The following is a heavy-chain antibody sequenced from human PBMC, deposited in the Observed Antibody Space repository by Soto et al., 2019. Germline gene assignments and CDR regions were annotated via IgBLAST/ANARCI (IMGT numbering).Heavy chain of an antibody. Sequence: QVQLVQSGAEVKKPGCSVKVSCKASGGTFNNYAMKWVRQAPGQGLEWMGGIIPIFGTSNYAQKLQGRVTITADESTTIVYMKLTSMRSEDTAVYYCGRVKMREMATILRDKWFAPWGQGTLVTVTS. CDR3: GRVKMREMATILRDKWFAP. D-gene: IGHD5-12*01. V-gene: IGHV1-69*01. CDR2: IIPIFGTS. J-gene: IGHJ5*02. CDR1: GGTFNNYA.